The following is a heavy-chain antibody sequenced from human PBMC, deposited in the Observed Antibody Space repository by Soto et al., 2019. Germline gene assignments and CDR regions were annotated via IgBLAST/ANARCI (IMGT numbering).Heavy chain of an antibody. Sequence: QVQLQESGPGLVKPSETLSLSCTVSGGSISSYYWSWIRQPPGKGLEWIGYMYFSGSTNYNPSLKSRVTISVDPSKDQFSLKLSSVTAADKAVYYCAREYSSGWAKWFDPWGQGTLVTVSS. D-gene: IGHD6-19*01. CDR2: MYFSGST. CDR1: GGSISSYY. CDR3: AREYSSGWAKWFDP. V-gene: IGHV4-59*01. J-gene: IGHJ5*02.